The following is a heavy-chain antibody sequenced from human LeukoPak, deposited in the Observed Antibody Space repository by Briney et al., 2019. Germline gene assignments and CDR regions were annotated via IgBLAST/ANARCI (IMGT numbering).Heavy chain of an antibody. V-gene: IGHV1-18*01. J-gene: IGHJ3*02. CDR2: ISDYNGNT. CDR1: GYTFTSYG. Sequence: GASVKVSCKASGYTFTSYGMSWVRQAPGQGLEWMGWISDYNGNTNYAQKLQGRVTMTTDTSTTTAYMELSSLRSEDTAVYYCARRLVTRPEHDAFDIWGQGTMVTVSS. D-gene: IGHD1-14*01. CDR3: ARRLVTRPEHDAFDI.